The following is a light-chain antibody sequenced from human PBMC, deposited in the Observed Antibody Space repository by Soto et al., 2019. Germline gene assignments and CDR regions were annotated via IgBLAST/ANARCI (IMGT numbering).Light chain of an antibody. J-gene: IGKJ2*01. Sequence: HMTQSPSSLSASVGDRVTISCRASQRITTYLNWYQQKPGEAPKLLISTSGTLQRGVPSRFSGSGSGTDFTLTITSLQRADFATYFCQQTYSTPYTFGQGTQLEIK. CDR3: QQTYSTPYT. CDR1: QRITTY. V-gene: IGKV1-39*01. CDR2: TSG.